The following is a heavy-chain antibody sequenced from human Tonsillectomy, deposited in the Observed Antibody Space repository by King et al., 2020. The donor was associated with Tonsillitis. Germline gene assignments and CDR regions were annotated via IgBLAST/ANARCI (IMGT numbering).Heavy chain of an antibody. CDR2: IYIGGST. V-gene: IGHV4-61*02. J-gene: IGHJ5*02. Sequence: PLQESGPGLVKPSQTLSLTCTVSGGSISSGVYYWSWIRQAAGKGLEWIGRIYIGGSTNYNPSLKSRVTMSVDTSKNQFSLKLSSVTAADTAVYYCARDVYLGYCSGTSCEYWFDPWGQGTLVTVSP. D-gene: IGHD2-2*01. CDR3: ARDVYLGYCSGTSCEYWFDP. CDR1: GGSISSGVYY.